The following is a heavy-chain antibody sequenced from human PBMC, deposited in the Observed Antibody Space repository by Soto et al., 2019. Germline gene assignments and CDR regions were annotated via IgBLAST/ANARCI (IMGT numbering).Heavy chain of an antibody. CDR2: IYYSGST. CDR1: GGSISSGDYY. J-gene: IGHJ5*02. D-gene: IGHD4-4*01. CDR3: ARAEPDYSNYVGPNWFDP. V-gene: IGHV4-30-4*01. Sequence: SETLSLTCTVSGGSISSGDYYWSWIRQPPGKGLEWIVYIYYSGSTYYNPSLKSRVTISVDTSKNQFSLKLSSVTAADTAVYYCARAEPDYSNYVGPNWFDPWGQGTLVTVSS.